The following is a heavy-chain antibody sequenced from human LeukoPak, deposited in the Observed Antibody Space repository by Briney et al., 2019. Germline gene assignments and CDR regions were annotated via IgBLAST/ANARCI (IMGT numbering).Heavy chain of an antibody. Sequence: GGSLRLSCAASGFTFSNYNMNWVRQAPGKGLEWVSLITSSSRYIYYADSVEGRFTISRDNAKNSLYLQMNSLRAEDTAVYYCARDGYYYDTSGWFDYWGQGTLVTVSS. CDR1: GFTFSNYN. V-gene: IGHV3-21*01. CDR2: ITSSSRYI. J-gene: IGHJ4*02. CDR3: ARDGYYYDTSGWFDY. D-gene: IGHD3-22*01.